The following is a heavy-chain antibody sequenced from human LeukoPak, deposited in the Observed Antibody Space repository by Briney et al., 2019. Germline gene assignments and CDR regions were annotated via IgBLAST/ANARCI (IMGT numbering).Heavy chain of an antibody. Sequence: GGSLRLSCAASGFTFSSYEMNWVRQAPGKGLEWVSAISGSVGSTYFADSVKGRFTISRDSSKNTLYLQMNSLRVEDTAVYYCAKAGSYWDFDYWGQGTLVIVSS. V-gene: IGHV3-23*01. CDR2: ISGSVGST. CDR3: AKAGSYWDFDY. CDR1: GFTFSSYE. J-gene: IGHJ4*02. D-gene: IGHD1-26*01.